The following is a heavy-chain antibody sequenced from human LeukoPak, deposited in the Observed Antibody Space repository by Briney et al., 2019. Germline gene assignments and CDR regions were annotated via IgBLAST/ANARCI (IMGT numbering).Heavy chain of an antibody. D-gene: IGHD1-26*01. CDR1: GFTFSSYA. CDR2: INRDGSST. CDR3: AREIVGAREFDY. V-gene: IGHV3-74*01. J-gene: IGHJ4*02. Sequence: PGGSLRLSCAASGFTFSSYAMHWVRQAPGKGLVWVSRINRDGSSTSYADSVKGRLTISRDNAKNTLYLQMNSLRAEDTAVYYCAREIVGAREFDYWGQGTLVTVSS.